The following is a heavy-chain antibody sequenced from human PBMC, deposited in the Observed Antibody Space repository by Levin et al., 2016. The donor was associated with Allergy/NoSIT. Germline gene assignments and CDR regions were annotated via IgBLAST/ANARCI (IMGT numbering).Heavy chain of an antibody. J-gene: IGHJ4*02. Sequence: WIRQPPGKGLEWVSSISSSGSYIYYADSVKGRFTISRDNAKNSLYLQMSSLRADDTAVYYCARESSGGRFDYWGQGTLVTVSS. CDR2: ISSSGSYI. V-gene: IGHV3-21*01. CDR3: ARESSGGRFDY. D-gene: IGHD6-19*01.